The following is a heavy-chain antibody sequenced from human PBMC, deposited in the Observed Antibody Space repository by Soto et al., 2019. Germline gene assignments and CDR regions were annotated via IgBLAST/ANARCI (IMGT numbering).Heavy chain of an antibody. CDR1: GFTFDDYT. V-gene: IGHV3-43*01. J-gene: IGHJ6*02. D-gene: IGHD2-21*01. Sequence: GGSLRLSCAASGFTFDDYTMHWVRQAPGKGLEWVSLISWDGGSTYYADSVKGRFTISRDNSKNSLYLQMNSLRTEDTALYYCAKNARDYLSGNYYYGMDVWGQGTTVTVSS. CDR3: AKNARDYLSGNYYYGMDV. CDR2: ISWDGGST.